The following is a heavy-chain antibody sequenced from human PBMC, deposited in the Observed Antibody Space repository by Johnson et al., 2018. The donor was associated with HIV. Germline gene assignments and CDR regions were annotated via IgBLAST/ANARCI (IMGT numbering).Heavy chain of an antibody. V-gene: IGHV3-30*02. CDR2: IRDDGSNK. CDR3: ARAPRPDAFDI. CDR1: GFTFSSYG. J-gene: IGHJ3*02. Sequence: VQLVESGGGLVQPGGSLRLSCAASGFTFSSYGMHWVRQAPGKGLEWVAFIRDDGSNKYYADSVKGRFTISRDNSKNTLYLQMNSLRAEDKAVYYCARAPRPDAFDIWGQGTMVTVSS.